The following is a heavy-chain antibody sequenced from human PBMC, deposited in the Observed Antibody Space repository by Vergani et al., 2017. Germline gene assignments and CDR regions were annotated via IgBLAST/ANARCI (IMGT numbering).Heavy chain of an antibody. CDR1: GFTFSSYG. D-gene: IGHD4-17*01. CDR3: ARDQGYGDYIYAFDI. CDR2: IWYDGSNK. V-gene: IGHV3-33*01. Sequence: QVQLVESGGGVVQPGRSLRLSCAASGFTFSSYGMHWVRQGPGKGLEWVAVIWYDGSNKYYADSVKGRFTISRDNSKNTLYLQMNSLRAEDTAVYYCARDQGYGDYIYAFDIWGQGTMVTVSS. J-gene: IGHJ3*02.